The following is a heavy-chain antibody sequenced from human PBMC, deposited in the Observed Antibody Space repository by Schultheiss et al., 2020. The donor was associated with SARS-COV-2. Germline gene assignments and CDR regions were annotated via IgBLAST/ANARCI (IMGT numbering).Heavy chain of an antibody. D-gene: IGHD4-17*01. J-gene: IGHJ6*02. CDR1: GFTFSSYG. CDR3: AKGDDYGDYRYYYGMDV. V-gene: IGHV3-30*18. CDR2: ISYDGSNK. Sequence: GRSLRLSCAASGFTFSSYGMHWVRQAPGKGLEWVAVISYDGSNKYYADSVKGRFTISRDNSKNTLYLQMNSLRAEDTAVYYCAKGDDYGDYRYYYGMDVWGQGTTVTVSS.